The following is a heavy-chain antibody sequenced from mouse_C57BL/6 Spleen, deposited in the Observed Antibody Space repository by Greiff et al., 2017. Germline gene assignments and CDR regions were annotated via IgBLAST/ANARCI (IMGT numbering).Heavy chain of an antibody. D-gene: IGHD2-4*01. CDR1: GYSITSGYY. V-gene: IGHV3-6*01. J-gene: IGHJ2*01. CDR2: ISYDGSN. Sequence: EVQRVESGPGLVKPSQSLSLTCSVTGYSITSGYYWNWIRQFPGNKLEWMGYISYDGSNNYNPSLKNRISITRDTSKNQFFLKLNSVTTEDTATYYCARDGDDSTLDYWGQGTTLTVSS. CDR3: ARDGDDSTLDY.